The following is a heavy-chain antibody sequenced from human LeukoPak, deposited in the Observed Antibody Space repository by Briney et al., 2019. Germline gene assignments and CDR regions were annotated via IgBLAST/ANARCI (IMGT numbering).Heavy chain of an antibody. CDR1: GFTFSSYW. V-gene: IGHV3-7*01. Sequence: GGSLRLSCAVSGFTFSSYWMSWVRQAPGKGLEWVANIKLDGTENYYVDSVKGRFTISRDNAKNSLYLQMNSLRAEDTAVYYCAREKVGAGFWNYYYYYMDVWGKGTTVTVSS. D-gene: IGHD1-26*01. CDR3: AREKVGAGFWNYYYYYMDV. CDR2: IKLDGTEN. J-gene: IGHJ6*03.